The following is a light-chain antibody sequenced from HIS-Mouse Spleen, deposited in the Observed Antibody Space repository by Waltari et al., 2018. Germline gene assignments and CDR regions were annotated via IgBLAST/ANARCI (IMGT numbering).Light chain of an antibody. CDR1: QSVSSN. CDR3: QQYNNWPLIT. J-gene: IGKJ5*01. CDR2: AAS. V-gene: IGKV3-15*01. Sequence: EIVMTQSPATLSVSPGERATLSCRAGQSVSSNLAWYQHKPGQAPRLLIYAASTRATGIPARFSGSGSGTEFTLTISSMQSEDFAVYYCQQYNNWPLITFGQGTRLEIK.